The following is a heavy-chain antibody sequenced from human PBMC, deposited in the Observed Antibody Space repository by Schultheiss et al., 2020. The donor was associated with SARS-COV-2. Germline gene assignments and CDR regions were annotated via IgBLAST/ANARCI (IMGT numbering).Heavy chain of an antibody. V-gene: IGHV3-66*02. D-gene: IGHD3-10*01. CDR1: GFTVSSNY. CDR3: VKDNTYYYGSGSYHDY. J-gene: IGHJ4*02. Sequence: GGSLRLSCAASGFTVSSNYMSWVRQAPGKGLEWVSVIYSGGSTYYADSVKGRFTISRDNSKNTLYLQMNSLRAEDTAVYYCVKDNTYYYGSGSYHDYWGQGTLVTVSS. CDR2: IYSGGST.